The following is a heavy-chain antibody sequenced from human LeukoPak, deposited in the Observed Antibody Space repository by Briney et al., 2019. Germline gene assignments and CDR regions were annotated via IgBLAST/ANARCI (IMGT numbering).Heavy chain of an antibody. J-gene: IGHJ4*02. V-gene: IGHV4-39*01. CDR2: VCYSGST. D-gene: IGHD5-18*01. CDR3: ARQYSGDSRSPFFDY. CDR1: GGSISSSSYC. Sequence: PSETLSLTCTVSGGSISSSSYCWGWIRQPPGKGLEWIGSVCYSGSTFYNPSLKSRVTISVDTSKNQFSLKLSSVTAADTAVYYCARQYSGDSRSPFFDYWGQGTPVTVSS.